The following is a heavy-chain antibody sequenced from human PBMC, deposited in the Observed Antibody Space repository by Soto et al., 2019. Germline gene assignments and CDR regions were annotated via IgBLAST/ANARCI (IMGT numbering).Heavy chain of an antibody. CDR3: AREGSGARYYYGMDV. CDR1: GGSISSGGYY. D-gene: IGHD6-6*01. CDR2: IYYSGST. J-gene: IGHJ6*02. Sequence: SETLSLTCAVSGGSISSGGYYWSWIRQYPGKGLEWIGYIYYSGSTYYNPSLKSRVTISVDTSKNQFSLKLSSVTAADTAVYYCAREGSGARYYYGMDVWGQGTTVTVSS. V-gene: IGHV4-31*11.